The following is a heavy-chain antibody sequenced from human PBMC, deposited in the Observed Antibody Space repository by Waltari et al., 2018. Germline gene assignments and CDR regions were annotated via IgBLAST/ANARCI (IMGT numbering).Heavy chain of an antibody. D-gene: IGHD6-19*01. V-gene: IGHV1-46*01. Sequence: QVQLVQSGAEVKKPGASVKVSCKASGYTFTSYYMHWVRQAPGQGLEWMGIINPSGGSTSYAQKFQGRVTMTRDTSTSTVYMELSSLRSEDTAVYYCARGEAVAGFKEDFDYWGQGTLVIVSS. CDR1: GYTFTSYY. J-gene: IGHJ4*02. CDR3: ARGEAVAGFKEDFDY. CDR2: INPSGGST.